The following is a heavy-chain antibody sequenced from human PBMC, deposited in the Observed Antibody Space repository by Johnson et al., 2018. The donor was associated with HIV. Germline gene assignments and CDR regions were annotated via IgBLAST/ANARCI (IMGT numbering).Heavy chain of an antibody. V-gene: IGHV3-53*01. CDR3: TRQADI. CDR2: IYSGGST. CDR1: GFTVSSNY. Sequence: VQLVESGGGLIQPGGSLRLSCAASGFTVSSNYMSWVRQAPGKGLEWVSVIYSGGSTYYADSVKGRFTISRDDSKNTAYLQMNSLKTEDTAVYYCTRQADIWGQGTMVTVSS. J-gene: IGHJ3*02.